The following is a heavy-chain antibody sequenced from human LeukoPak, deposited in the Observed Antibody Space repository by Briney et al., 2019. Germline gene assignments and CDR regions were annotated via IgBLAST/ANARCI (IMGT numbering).Heavy chain of an antibody. Sequence: ASVKVSCKASGYTFTSYGISWVRQAPGQGLEWMAWISAYNGNTNYPQKLQSRVTMTTDTSMSTAYMELRSMRSDDTAVYYCARSGTTGASLWFGELFYWGQGTLVTVSS. V-gene: IGHV1-18*01. CDR3: ARSGTTGASLWFGELFY. CDR2: ISAYNGNT. D-gene: IGHD3-10*01. J-gene: IGHJ4*02. CDR1: GYTFTSYG.